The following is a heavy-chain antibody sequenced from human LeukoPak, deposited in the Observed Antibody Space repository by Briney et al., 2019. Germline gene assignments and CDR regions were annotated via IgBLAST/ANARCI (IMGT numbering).Heavy chain of an antibody. J-gene: IGHJ6*03. CDR1: GFTFSSYA. D-gene: IGHD3-10*01. V-gene: IGHV3-23*01. CDR2: ISGSGGST. Sequence: HPGGSLRLSCAASGFTFSSYAMSWVRQAPGKGLEWVSAISGSGGSTYYADSVKGRFTISRDNSKNTLYLQMNSLRAEDTAVYYFAKENWFGELPHYYYYMDVWGKGTTVTVSS. CDR3: AKENWFGELPHYYYYMDV.